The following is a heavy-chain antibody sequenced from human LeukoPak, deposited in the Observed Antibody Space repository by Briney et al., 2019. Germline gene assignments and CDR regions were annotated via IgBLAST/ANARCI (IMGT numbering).Heavy chain of an antibody. CDR1: GYSISSGYY. Sequence: PSETLSLTCTVSGYSISSGYYWGWIRQPPGKGLEWIGSIYHSGSTYYNPSLKSRVTISVDTSKNQFSLKLSSVTAADTAVYYCARDLYPIYGSGSYKGDYWGQGTLVTVSS. D-gene: IGHD3-10*01. CDR2: IYHSGST. CDR3: ARDLYPIYGSGSYKGDY. V-gene: IGHV4-38-2*02. J-gene: IGHJ4*02.